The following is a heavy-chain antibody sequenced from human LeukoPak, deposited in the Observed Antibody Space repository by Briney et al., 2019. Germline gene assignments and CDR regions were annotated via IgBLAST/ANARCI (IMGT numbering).Heavy chain of an antibody. CDR2: ITGSGSGT. J-gene: IGHJ5*02. V-gene: IGHV3-23*01. D-gene: IGHD6-13*01. Sequence: PPGGSLRLSCVASGFTFSNYVMTWVRQAPGKGLEWVATITGSGSGTFYVNSVKGQFTISRDNSKNTVYLQINNLGVEDAALYYCAKGKAAGLLDWFDPWGQGTLVTVSS. CDR3: AKGKAAGLLDWFDP. CDR1: GFTFSNYV.